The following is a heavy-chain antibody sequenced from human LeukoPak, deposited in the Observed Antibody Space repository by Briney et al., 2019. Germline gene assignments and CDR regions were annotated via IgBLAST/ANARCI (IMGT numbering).Heavy chain of an antibody. CDR1: GFTFSSYA. V-gene: IGHV3-23*01. J-gene: IGHJ5*02. CDR3: AKDDNYDIWGGWFDP. D-gene: IGHD3-9*01. Sequence: PGGSLRLSCAASGFTFSSYAMSWVRQAPGKELEWVSAISGSGGSTYYADSVKGRFTISRDNSKNTLYPQMNSLRAEDTAVYYCAKDDNYDIWGGWFDPWGQGTLVTVSS. CDR2: ISGSGGST.